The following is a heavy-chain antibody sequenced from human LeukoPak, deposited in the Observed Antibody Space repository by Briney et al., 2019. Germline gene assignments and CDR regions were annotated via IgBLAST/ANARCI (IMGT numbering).Heavy chain of an antibody. J-gene: IGHJ6*03. Sequence: GGSLRLSCAAFGFTFSDHAMDWVRQAPGEGLEWVARCRSKANSYATAYAASVKGRFTISRDDSKNTAYLQMNSLKTEDTAVYYCTTPPGHYYYYMDVWGKGTTVTVSS. CDR3: TTPPGHYYYYMDV. V-gene: IGHV3-73*01. D-gene: IGHD3-10*01. CDR1: GFTFSDHA. CDR2: CRSKANSYAT.